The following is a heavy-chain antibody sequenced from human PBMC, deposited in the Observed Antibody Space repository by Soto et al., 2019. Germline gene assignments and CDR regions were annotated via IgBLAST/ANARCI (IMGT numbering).Heavy chain of an antibody. V-gene: IGHV4-31*03. D-gene: IGHD3-22*01. CDR2: VSDRGST. CDR3: ARRDRSGFSYWLDT. CDR1: GGSISDGYF. J-gene: IGHJ5*02. Sequence: PSETLSLTCTVSGGSISDGYFWTWIRQHPGEGLEWIGSVSDRGSTSYNTSLKSRLTISVDTSKNQFSLNLRSVTAADAAVYYCARRDRSGFSYWLDTWGQGALVTVS.